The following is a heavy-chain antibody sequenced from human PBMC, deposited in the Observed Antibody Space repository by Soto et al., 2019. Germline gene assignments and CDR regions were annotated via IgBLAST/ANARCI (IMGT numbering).Heavy chain of an antibody. V-gene: IGHV1-69*01. CDR2: IIPIFGTT. D-gene: IGHD2-15*01. CDR3: ARRFIQGNGGNHDSFDI. Sequence: EQLVQSGAEVKKPGSSVKVSCKASGGLFSSYPISWVRQVPGQGLEWMGGIIPIFGTTPYAQKFQGRVTITADESTNTAYMELSSLRSEDTAVYYCARRFIQGNGGNHDSFDIWGQGTMVTVSS. CDR1: GGLFSSYP. J-gene: IGHJ3*02.